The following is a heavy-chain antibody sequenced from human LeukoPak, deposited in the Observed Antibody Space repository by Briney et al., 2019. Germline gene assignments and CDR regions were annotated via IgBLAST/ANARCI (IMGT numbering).Heavy chain of an antibody. CDR2: IYTSGST. CDR3: ARDIAAAGTFDY. D-gene: IGHD6-13*01. V-gene: IGHV4-61*02. CDR1: GGSISSGGYY. Sequence: SQTLSLTCTVSGGSISSGGYYWSWIRQPAGKGLEWIGRIYTSGSTNYNPSLKSRVTISVDTSKNQFSLKLSSVTAADTAVYYCARDIAAAGTFDYWGQGTLVTVSS. J-gene: IGHJ4*02.